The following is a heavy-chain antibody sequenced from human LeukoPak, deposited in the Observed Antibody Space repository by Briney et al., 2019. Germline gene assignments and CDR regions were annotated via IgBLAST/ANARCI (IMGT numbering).Heavy chain of an antibody. CDR3: ARGDTAMDEFDY. V-gene: IGHV1-3*01. D-gene: IGHD5-18*01. J-gene: IGHJ4*02. CDR2: INAGNGNT. Sequence: ASVKVSCKASGYTFTSYAIHWVRQAPGQRLEWMGWINAGNGNTKYSQKFQGRVTITRDTSASTAYMELSSLRSEDTAVYYCARGDTAMDEFDYWGQGTLVTVSS. CDR1: GYTFTSYA.